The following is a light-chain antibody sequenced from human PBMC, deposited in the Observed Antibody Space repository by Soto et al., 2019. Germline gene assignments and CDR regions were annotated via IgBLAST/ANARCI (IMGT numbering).Light chain of an antibody. Sequence: QLVLTQPPSVSGAPGQRVTIPCTGSSSNIGAGYDVHWYQQLPGRAPKLLIYGNTNRPSGVPDRFSGSKSGTSASLAITGHQAEDEADYYCLSFDSSLSVVFGGGTQLTVL. J-gene: IGLJ2*01. CDR3: LSFDSSLSVV. V-gene: IGLV1-40*01. CDR1: SSNIGAGYD. CDR2: GNT.